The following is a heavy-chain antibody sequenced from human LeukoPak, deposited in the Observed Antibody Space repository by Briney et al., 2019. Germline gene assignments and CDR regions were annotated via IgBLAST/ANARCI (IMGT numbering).Heavy chain of an antibody. CDR3: ARHVAISGDYYYYYGMDV. CDR2: INHSGST. J-gene: IGHJ6*02. CDR1: GGSFSGYY. D-gene: IGHD3-3*01. V-gene: IGHV4-34*01. Sequence: SETLSLTCAVYGGSFSGYYWSWIRQPPGKGLEWIGEINHSGSTNYNPSLKSRVTISVDTSKNQFSLKLSSVTAADTAVYYCARHVAISGDYYYYYGMDVWGQGTTVTVSS.